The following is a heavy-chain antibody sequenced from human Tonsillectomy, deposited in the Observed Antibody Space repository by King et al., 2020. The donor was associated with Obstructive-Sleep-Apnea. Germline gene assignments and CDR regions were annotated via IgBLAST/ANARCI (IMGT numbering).Heavy chain of an antibody. CDR1: GFTFSSYA. CDR2: ISGSGGST. Sequence: VQLVESGGGLVQPGGSLRLSCAASGFTFSSYAMSWVRQAPGKGLEWVSAISGSGGSTYYADSVKGRFTISRDNSKNTLYLQMNSLRAEDTAVYYCAKESPAVYYSGYDVLGDAFDIWGQGTMVTVSS. J-gene: IGHJ3*02. CDR3: AKESPAVYYSGYDVLGDAFDI. D-gene: IGHD5-12*01. V-gene: IGHV3-23*04.